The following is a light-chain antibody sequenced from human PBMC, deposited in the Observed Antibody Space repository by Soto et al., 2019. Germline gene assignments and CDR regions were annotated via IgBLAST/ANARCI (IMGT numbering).Light chain of an antibody. V-gene: IGKV3-20*01. CDR3: HQYGSAPAWT. J-gene: IGKJ1*01. CDR1: QSISSSY. CDR2: GAS. Sequence: EIVLTQSPGTLSLFPGERATLSCRASQSISSSYLAWYQQKPGQAHRLLIYGASSRATGIPDRFSGAGSATDFTLTISRLEPEDFAVYYCHQYGSAPAWTFGQGTKVEI.